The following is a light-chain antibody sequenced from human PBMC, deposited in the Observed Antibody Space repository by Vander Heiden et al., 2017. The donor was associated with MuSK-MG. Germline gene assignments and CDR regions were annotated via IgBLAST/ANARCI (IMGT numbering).Light chain of an antibody. V-gene: IGLV3-21*02. J-gene: IGLJ2*01. CDR1: NIGRKS. CDR3: QVWDISSDHEVV. Sequence: YVLTQPPLHSLAPRQTATNTWRVDNIGRKSVNWYQQKPGQAPVLVVDDDSDRPLGIAEPFSGSNSWKTDTLIISSFEAGDEAEYYCQVWDISSDHEVVFGGGTKLTVL. CDR2: DDS.